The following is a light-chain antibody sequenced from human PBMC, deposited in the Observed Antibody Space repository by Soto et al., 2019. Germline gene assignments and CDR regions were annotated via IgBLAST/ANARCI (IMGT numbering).Light chain of an antibody. Sequence: DIVMTQSPDSLAVSLGERATINCKSSQSVLYSSNNKNYLTWYQQRPGQPPKLLIYWASTRESGVPDRFSGSGYGTDFTLTISSLQAEDVAVYYCQQYRTTPITFGQGTRLEIK. J-gene: IGKJ5*01. CDR1: QSVLYSSNNKNY. V-gene: IGKV4-1*01. CDR2: WAS. CDR3: QQYRTTPIT.